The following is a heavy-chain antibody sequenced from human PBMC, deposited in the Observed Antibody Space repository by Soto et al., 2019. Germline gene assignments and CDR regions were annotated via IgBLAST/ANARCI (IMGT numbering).Heavy chain of an antibody. CDR3: ARGHNYYDSSGYYGD. V-gene: IGHV1-8*01. J-gene: IGHJ4*02. D-gene: IGHD3-22*01. CDR1: GYTFTSYD. CDR2: MNPNSGNT. Sequence: QVQLVQSGAEVKKPGASVKVSCKASGYTFTSYDINWVRQATGQGLEWIGWMNPNSGNTGYAQKFQGRVTMTKSNSVSKAYMELTGLRSEDTAVYYCARGHNYYDSSGYYGDWGQGTLVTASS.